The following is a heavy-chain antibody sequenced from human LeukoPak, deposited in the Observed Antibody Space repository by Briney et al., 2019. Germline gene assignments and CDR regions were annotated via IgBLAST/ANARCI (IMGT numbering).Heavy chain of an antibody. CDR1: GGSISSGGYY. CDR3: ARTRAGDFWSGYRHLYFDY. J-gene: IGHJ4*02. D-gene: IGHD3-3*01. Sequence: KPSETLSLTCTVSGGSISSGGYYWSWIRQPPGKGLEWIGYIYHSGSTYYNPSLKSRVTISVDRSKNQVSLKLSSVTAADTAVYYCARTRAGDFWSGYRHLYFDYWGQGTLVTVSS. CDR2: IYHSGST. V-gene: IGHV4-30-2*01.